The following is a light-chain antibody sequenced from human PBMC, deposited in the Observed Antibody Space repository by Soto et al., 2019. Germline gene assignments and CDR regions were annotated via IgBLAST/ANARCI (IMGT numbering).Light chain of an antibody. CDR3: QQFSSYPLT. CDR1: QSVSSNY. CDR2: EAS. J-gene: IGKJ4*01. Sequence: EIVLTQSPGTLSLSPVERATLSCMASQSVSSNYLAWYQQKPGQAPRLLIYEASSRATGIPARFSGGGSGTDFTLTISRLEPEDFAVYYCQQFSSYPLTFGGGTKVDIK. V-gene: IGKV3-20*01.